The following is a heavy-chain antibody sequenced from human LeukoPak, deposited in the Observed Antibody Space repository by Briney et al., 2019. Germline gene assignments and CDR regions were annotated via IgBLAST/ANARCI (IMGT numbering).Heavy chain of an antibody. CDR2: IYYSGST. Sequence: PSETLSLTCAVSGGTFSSNYWSWIRQPPGKGLEWIGYIYYSGSTNYNPSLKSRVTISVDTSKNQLSLKLSSVTAADTAVYYCARTIAAAGSDWFDPWGQGTLVTVSS. J-gene: IGHJ5*02. V-gene: IGHV4-59*08. CDR3: ARTIAAAGSDWFDP. CDR1: GGTFSSNY. D-gene: IGHD6-13*01.